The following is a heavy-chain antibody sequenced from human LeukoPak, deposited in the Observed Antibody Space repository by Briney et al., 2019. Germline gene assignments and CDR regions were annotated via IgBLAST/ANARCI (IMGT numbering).Heavy chain of an antibody. Sequence: PGGSLRLSCVASGFTFSSYWMTWVRQAPGKGLEWVANIKEDVSQKYYVDSVKGRFTISRDNAKNSLYLQMNSLRAKDTAVYYCARDLTAADYWGQGTLVTVSS. J-gene: IGHJ4*02. CDR2: IKEDVSQK. V-gene: IGHV3-7*01. D-gene: IGHD6-25*01. CDR3: ARDLTAADY. CDR1: GFTFSSYW.